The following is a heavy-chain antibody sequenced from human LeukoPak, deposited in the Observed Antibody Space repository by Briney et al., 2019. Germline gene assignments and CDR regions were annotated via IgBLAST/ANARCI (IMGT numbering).Heavy chain of an antibody. CDR3: AKGARDYYYYGMDV. V-gene: IGHV3-30*18. CDR2: ISYDGSNK. J-gene: IGHJ6*02. Sequence: GRSMGLSCAASGFTFSSYGMHWVRQAPGKGLEWVAVISYDGSNKYYADSVKGRFTISRDNSKNPLYRQMNSLRAGGTDVYCRAKGARDYYYYGMDVWGQGTTVTVSS. CDR1: GFTFSSYG.